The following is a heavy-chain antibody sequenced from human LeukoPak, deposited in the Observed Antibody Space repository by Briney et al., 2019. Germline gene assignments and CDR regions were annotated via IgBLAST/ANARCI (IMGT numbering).Heavy chain of an antibody. Sequence: PSETLSLTCTVSGGSISSGDYYRSWIRQPPGKGLEWIGYIYYSGSTYYNPSLKSRVTISVDTSKNQFSLKLSSVTAADTAVYYCARVVYKVQFDYWGQGTLVTVSS. J-gene: IGHJ4*02. D-gene: IGHD5-24*01. V-gene: IGHV4-30-4*08. CDR1: GGSISSGDYY. CDR3: ARVVYKVQFDY. CDR2: IYYSGST.